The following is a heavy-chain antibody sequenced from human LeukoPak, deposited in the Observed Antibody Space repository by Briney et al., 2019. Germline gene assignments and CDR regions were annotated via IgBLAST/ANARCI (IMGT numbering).Heavy chain of an antibody. V-gene: IGHV3-33*05. D-gene: IGHD3-10*01. CDR1: GLTFTSHG. Sequence: PGGSLRLSCAASGLTFTSHGFHWVRQAPGRGLEWLTFISLDGSRKSYADSVKGRFTFSRDDSKNTLYLEMSSLRAEDTATYYCARDRAVSWLDSWGLGTLVTVSS. J-gene: IGHJ5*01. CDR2: ISLDGSRK. CDR3: ARDRAVSWLDS.